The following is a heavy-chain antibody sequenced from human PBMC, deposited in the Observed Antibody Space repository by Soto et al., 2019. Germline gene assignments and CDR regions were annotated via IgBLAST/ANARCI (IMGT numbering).Heavy chain of an antibody. CDR1: GFTFSNYW. Sequence: EVQLVESGGGLVQPGGSLGLSCAGSGFTFSNYWMHWVRQAPGKGLEWVSRIDHDGPTDYADSVRCRFTISRDNAENTLYLQMNSLRPEDTAVYYCVRDSHGDYWGQGTLVTVSS. V-gene: IGHV3-74*01. J-gene: IGHJ4*02. CDR2: IDHDGPT. CDR3: VRDSHGDY.